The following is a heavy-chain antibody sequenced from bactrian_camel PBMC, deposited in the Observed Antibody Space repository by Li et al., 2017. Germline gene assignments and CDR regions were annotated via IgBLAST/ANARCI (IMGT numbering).Heavy chain of an antibody. CDR3: AKGRTLYWSGGDWSASSNYNY. CDR1: GYTIRT. J-gene: IGHJ4*01. CDR2: IDDDGLT. D-gene: IGHD7*01. Sequence: HVQLVESGGGSVQAGGTLRLSCAVSGYTIRTVWYRQAPGKEREGVACIDDDGLTTYADSVQGRFTISKDHAKNTLYLHMNMLKPEDTAMYYCAKGRTLYWSGGDWSASSNYNYWGQGTQVTVS. V-gene: IGHV3S53*01.